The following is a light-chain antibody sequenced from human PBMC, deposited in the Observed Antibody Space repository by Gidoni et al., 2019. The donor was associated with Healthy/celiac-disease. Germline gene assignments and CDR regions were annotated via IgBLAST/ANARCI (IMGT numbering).Light chain of an antibody. CDR3: MQALQTPWT. CDR2: LGA. V-gene: IGKV2-28*01. J-gene: IGKJ1*01. CDR1: QSLLHSNGYNY. Sequence: DLVMTQSPLSLPVTPGEPASLSCRSSQSLLHSNGYNYLDWYLQKPGQSPQLLIYLGANRASGVPDRFSGSGSGTDFTLKISRVEAEDVGVYYCMQALQTPWTFXXXTKVEIK.